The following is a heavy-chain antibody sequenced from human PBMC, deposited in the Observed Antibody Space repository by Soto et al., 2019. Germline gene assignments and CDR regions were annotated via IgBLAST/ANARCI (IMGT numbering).Heavy chain of an antibody. J-gene: IGHJ5*02. CDR3: ARGRIWFEP. V-gene: IGHV3-7*01. CDR2: IKQDGREK. Sequence: EVQLVESGGGLVQPGGSLRLSCAASEFTFSSYWMSWLRQAPGKGLEWVANIKQDGREKYYVDSVKGLFPISRDNAKNALYLQMNSLRAEDTAVYYCARGRIWFEPWGQGTLVTVCS. CDR1: EFTFSSYW.